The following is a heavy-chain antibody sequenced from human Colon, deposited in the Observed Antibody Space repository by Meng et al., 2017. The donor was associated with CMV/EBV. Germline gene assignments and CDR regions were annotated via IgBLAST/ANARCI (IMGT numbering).Heavy chain of an antibody. CDR2: IIPLFGTP. Sequence: QVPVGQAGAGVKKTGSSVKASCKASGGTFSRDAMNWVRQAPGQGLEWMGGIIPLFGTPNYAQKFQGRVTITADESSSTSYMELSSLRSDDTAVYYCARGLEIKSWNHGENHNYYYLDVWGKGTTVTVSS. V-gene: IGHV1-69*12. CDR3: ARGLEIKSWNHGENHNYYYLDV. J-gene: IGHJ6*03. D-gene: IGHD1-14*01. CDR1: GGTFSRDA.